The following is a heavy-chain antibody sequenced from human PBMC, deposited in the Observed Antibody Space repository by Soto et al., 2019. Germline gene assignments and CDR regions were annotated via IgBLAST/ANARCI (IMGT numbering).Heavy chain of an antibody. D-gene: IGHD3-16*02. CDR3: ERYNPTPGYHDYVWGSYRYSFDS. CDR1: DYSISSGYY. Sequence: SETLSLTCAVSDYSISSGYYWGWIRQPPGKGLEWIGSIYHSGSTYYNPSLKSRVTISVDTSKNQFSLKLSSVTAADTAVYYCERYNPTPGYHDYVWGSYRYSFDSWGQGTLVTVSS. J-gene: IGHJ4*02. V-gene: IGHV4-38-2*01. CDR2: IYHSGST.